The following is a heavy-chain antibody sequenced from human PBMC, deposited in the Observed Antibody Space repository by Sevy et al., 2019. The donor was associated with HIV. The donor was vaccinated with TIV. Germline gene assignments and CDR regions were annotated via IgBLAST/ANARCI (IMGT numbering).Heavy chain of an antibody. CDR1: GGSISSDNF. V-gene: IGHV4-4*02. D-gene: IGHD3-3*01. CDR3: ARLKGEDSVSDDFSMFFFDY. J-gene: IGHJ4*02. CDR2: IYHSGST. Sequence: SETLSLTCAVSGGSISSDNFWSWVRQPPGKGLEWIGDIYHSGSTNYSPSLGSRVTMSVDKSKNRFSLRLTSVTAADTAVYFCARLKGEDSVSDDFSMFFFDYWGQGALVTVSS.